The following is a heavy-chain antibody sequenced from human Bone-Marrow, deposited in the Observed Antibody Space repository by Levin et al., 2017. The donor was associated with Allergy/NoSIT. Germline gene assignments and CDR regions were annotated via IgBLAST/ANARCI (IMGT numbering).Heavy chain of an antibody. CDR3: ARVERVLWFGESMAAFDY. Sequence: ASVKVSCKASGYTFTSYGISWVRQAPGQGLEWMGWISAYNGNTNYAQKLQGRVTMTTDTSTSTAYMELRSLRSDDTAVYYCARVERVLWFGESMAAFDYWGQGTLVTVSS. V-gene: IGHV1-18*01. CDR2: ISAYNGNT. CDR1: GYTFTSYG. J-gene: IGHJ4*02. D-gene: IGHD3-10*01.